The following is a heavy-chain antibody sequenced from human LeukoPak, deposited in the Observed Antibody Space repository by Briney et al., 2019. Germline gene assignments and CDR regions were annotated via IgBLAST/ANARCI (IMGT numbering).Heavy chain of an antibody. D-gene: IGHD6-13*01. Sequence: ASVKVSCKASGGTFSSYAISWVRQAPGQGLEWMGGFDPEDGETIYAQRFQGRVTMTEDTSTDTAYMELSSLRSEDTAVYYCATEYSSFDYWGQGTLVTVSS. J-gene: IGHJ4*02. CDR1: GGTFSSYA. V-gene: IGHV1-24*01. CDR3: ATEYSSFDY. CDR2: FDPEDGET.